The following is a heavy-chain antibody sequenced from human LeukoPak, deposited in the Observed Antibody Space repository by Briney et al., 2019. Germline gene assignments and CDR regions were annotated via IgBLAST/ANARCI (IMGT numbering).Heavy chain of an antibody. J-gene: IGHJ3*02. D-gene: IGHD3-10*01. CDR2: INHSGST. V-gene: IGHV4-34*01. CDR3: ARGRPYYYGAFDI. CDR1: GGSFSGYY. Sequence: SETLSLTCAVYGGSFSGYYWSWIRQPPGQGLKWIGEINHSGSTNYNPSLKSRVTISVDTSKNQFSLKLSSLTAPDTAVYYCARGRPYYYGAFDIWGQGTMVTVSS.